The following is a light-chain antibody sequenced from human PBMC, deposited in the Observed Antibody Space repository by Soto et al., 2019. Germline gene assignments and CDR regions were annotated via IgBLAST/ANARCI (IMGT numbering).Light chain of an antibody. CDR1: QSVLYSSNNKNY. Sequence: DIVMTQSPDSLAVSLGERATINCKSSQSVLYSSNNKNYLAWYQQKPGQPPKLLIYWASTRESGVPDRFSGSGSGTDFTLTSSSLQAEDVAVYYCQQYYSTPPTFGQGTKVEIK. CDR2: WAS. J-gene: IGKJ1*01. CDR3: QQYYSTPPT. V-gene: IGKV4-1*01.